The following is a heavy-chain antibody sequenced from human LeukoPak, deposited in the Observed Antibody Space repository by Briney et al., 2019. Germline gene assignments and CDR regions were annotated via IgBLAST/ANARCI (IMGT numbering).Heavy chain of an antibody. J-gene: IGHJ4*02. Sequence: GGSLRLSCAASGFTFNSYAMHWVRQAPGKGLEWVAVISYDGSNKYYADSVRGRFTISRDNSENTLYLQMNSLRAEDTAVYYCARGPPSSSWSDTRFDYWGQGTLVTVSS. CDR2: ISYDGSNK. CDR3: ARGPPSSSWSDTRFDY. V-gene: IGHV3-30*04. CDR1: GFTFNSYA. D-gene: IGHD6-13*01.